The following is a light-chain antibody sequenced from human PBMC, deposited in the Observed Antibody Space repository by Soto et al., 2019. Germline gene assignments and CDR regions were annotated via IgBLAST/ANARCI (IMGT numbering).Light chain of an antibody. J-gene: IGKJ1*01. Sequence: DIQMTQSPSTLSASVGDRVTITCRASQSISSWLAWYQQKPGKAPKLLIYKASSLESGVPSRFSGSGSGTEFTLTISSLQRDDFATYYCQQYNGTFGQGTKVEIK. V-gene: IGKV1-5*03. CDR2: KAS. CDR3: QQYNGT. CDR1: QSISSW.